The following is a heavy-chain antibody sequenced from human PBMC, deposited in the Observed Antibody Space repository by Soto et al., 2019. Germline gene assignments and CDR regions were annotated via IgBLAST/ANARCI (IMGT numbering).Heavy chain of an antibody. V-gene: IGHV3-7*01. J-gene: IGHJ4*02. CDR2: IKQDGSEK. CDR1: GFTFSSYQ. CDR3: ARVAPYYYGSGSYYFDY. D-gene: IGHD3-10*01. Sequence: GGSLRLSCAASGFTFSSYQMNWVRQAPGKGLEWVANIKQDGSEKYYVDSVKGRFTTSRDNAKNSLYLQMSSLRAEDTAVYYCARVAPYYYGSGSYYFDYWGQGTLVTVSS.